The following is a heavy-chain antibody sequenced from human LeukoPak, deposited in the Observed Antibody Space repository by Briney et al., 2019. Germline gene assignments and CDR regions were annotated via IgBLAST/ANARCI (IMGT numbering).Heavy chain of an antibody. CDR3: ARAAPRYFADILTADV. D-gene: IGHD3-9*01. CDR2: IYTSGST. J-gene: IGHJ6*04. CDR1: GGSISSYY. Sequence: SETLSLTCTVSGGSISSYYWSWIRQPAGKGLEWIGRIYTSGSTNYNPSLKSRVTMSVDTSKNQFSLKLSSVTAADTAVYYCARAAPRYFADILTADVGGKGTTVTISS. V-gene: IGHV4-4*07.